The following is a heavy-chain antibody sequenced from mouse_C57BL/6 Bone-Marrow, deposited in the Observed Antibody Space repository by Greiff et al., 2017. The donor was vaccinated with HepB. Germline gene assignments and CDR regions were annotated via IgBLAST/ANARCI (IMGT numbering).Heavy chain of an antibody. J-gene: IGHJ2*01. CDR2: IYPRSGNT. Sequence: VKVVESGAELARPGASVKLSCKASGYTFTSYGISWVKQRTGQGLEWIGEIYPRSGNTYYNEKFKGKATLTADKSSSTAYMELRSLTSEDSAVYFCARVDGYDRGYWGQGTTLTVSS. V-gene: IGHV1-81*01. CDR3: ARVDGYDRGY. D-gene: IGHD2-2*01. CDR1: GYTFTSYG.